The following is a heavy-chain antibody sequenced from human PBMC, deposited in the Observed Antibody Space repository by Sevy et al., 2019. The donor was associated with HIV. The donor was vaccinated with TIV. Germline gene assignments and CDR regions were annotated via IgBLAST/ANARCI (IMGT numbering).Heavy chain of an antibody. CDR1: GFTFSSYA. Sequence: GGSLRLSCAASGFTFSSYAMSWVRQAPGKGLEWVSAISGSGGSTYYADSVKGRFTISRDNSKNTLYLQMNSLRAEDTAVYYFAKGPGFINMGTQFYYWGQGTLVTVSS. J-gene: IGHJ4*02. CDR3: AKGPGFINMGTQFYY. CDR2: ISGSGGST. D-gene: IGHD3-9*01. V-gene: IGHV3-23*01.